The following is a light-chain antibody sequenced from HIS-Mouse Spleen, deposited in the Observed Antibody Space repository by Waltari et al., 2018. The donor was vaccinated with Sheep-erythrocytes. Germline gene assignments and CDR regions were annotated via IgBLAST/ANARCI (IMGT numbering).Light chain of an antibody. CDR2: EVS. CDR1: SSDVGSYNL. V-gene: IGLV2-8*01. Sequence: QSALTQPASVSGSPGQSITISCTASSSDVGSYNLFSWYQQHPGKAPKLMIYEVSKRPSGVPDRFSGSKSGNTASLTVSGLQAEDEADYYCSSYAGSNNWVLGGGTKLTVL. CDR3: SSYAGSNNWV. J-gene: IGLJ3*02.